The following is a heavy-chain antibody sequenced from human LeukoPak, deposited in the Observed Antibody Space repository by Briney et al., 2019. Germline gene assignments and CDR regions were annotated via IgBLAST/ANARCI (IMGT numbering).Heavy chain of an antibody. Sequence: SQTLSLTFAISGDSVSINSVTWNWVRQSPSRGLEWLGRTYYRSTWYNDYAVSVRGRITVNPDTSKNQFSLHLNSVPPEDTAVYYCARRLTQYDCFDPWGQGILVTVSS. CDR1: GDSVSINSVT. J-gene: IGHJ5*02. D-gene: IGHD2-2*01. V-gene: IGHV6-1*01. CDR3: ARRLTQYDCFDP. CDR2: TYYRSTWYN.